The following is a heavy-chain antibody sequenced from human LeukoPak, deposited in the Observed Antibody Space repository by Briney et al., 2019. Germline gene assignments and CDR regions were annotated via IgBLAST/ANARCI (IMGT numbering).Heavy chain of an antibody. D-gene: IGHD3-22*01. CDR3: ARVGYYGSSGYH. CDR2: ISYDGSDK. CDR1: GFTFTTYA. Sequence: GRSLRLSCAASGFTFTTYAIHWVRQAPGKGLEWVAVISYDGSDKYYADSVRGRFTISRDNAKNTLYLQMNSLRAEDTAVYYCARVGYYGSSGYHWGQGTLVTVSS. J-gene: IGHJ4*02. V-gene: IGHV3-30*04.